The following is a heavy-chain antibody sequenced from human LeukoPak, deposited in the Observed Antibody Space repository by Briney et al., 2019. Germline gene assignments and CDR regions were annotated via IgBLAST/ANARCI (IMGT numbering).Heavy chain of an antibody. D-gene: IGHD3-22*01. CDR3: AKGVTTTTFWDY. CDR1: GFTFSSYA. V-gene: IGHV3-23*01. J-gene: IGHJ4*02. Sequence: PGGSLRLSCVASGFTFSSYAMSWVRHAPGKGLEWVSAISSSGGSTYYADSVKGRFTISRDNSKNTLYLQMNSLRAEDTAVYYCAKGVTTTTFWDYWGQGTLVTVSS. CDR2: ISSSGGST.